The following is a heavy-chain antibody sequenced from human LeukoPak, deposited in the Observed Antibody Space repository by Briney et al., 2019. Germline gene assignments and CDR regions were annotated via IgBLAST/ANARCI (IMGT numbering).Heavy chain of an antibody. CDR2: IYSGGST. Sequence: PGGSLILFCAASGFTVSSNYMSWVRQASGKGLEGVSVIYSGGSTYYADSVKGRFTISRDNSKNTLYLQMNSLRAEDTAVYYCAVGYCSGGSCYYHWGQGTLVTVSS. J-gene: IGHJ4*02. CDR3: AVGYCSGGSCYYH. CDR1: GFTVSSNY. V-gene: IGHV3-66*01. D-gene: IGHD2-15*01.